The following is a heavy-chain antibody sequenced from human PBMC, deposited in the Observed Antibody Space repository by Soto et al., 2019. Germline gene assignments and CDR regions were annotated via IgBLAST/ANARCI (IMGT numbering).Heavy chain of an antibody. CDR3: ARGSTIVRGAPSWFDP. D-gene: IGHD3-10*01. CDR1: GGTFSRYT. Sequence: QVQLVQSAAEVKKPGSSVKVSCTASGGTFSRYTINWVRQAPGQGLEWMGRIIPIAAIANYTQKFKGRVTITVDKSSTTAYMELCSLRSDDTAVYYCARGSTIVRGAPSWFDPWGQGTLVTVSS. J-gene: IGHJ5*02. CDR2: IIPIAAIA. V-gene: IGHV1-69*02.